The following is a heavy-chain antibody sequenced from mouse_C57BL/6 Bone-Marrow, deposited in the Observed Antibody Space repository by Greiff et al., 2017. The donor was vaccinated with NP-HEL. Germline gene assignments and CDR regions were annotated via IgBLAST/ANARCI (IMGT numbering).Heavy chain of an antibody. D-gene: IGHD1-1*01. Sequence: DVKLVESGGGLVQPGGSLKLSCAASGFTFSDYGMAWVRQAPRKGPEWVAFISNLAYIIYYADTVTGRFTIARENAKNTLYLEMSSLRSEDTAMYYCARRGDYGSSLYYAMDYWGQGTSVTVSS. J-gene: IGHJ4*01. CDR1: GFTFSDYG. CDR3: ARRGDYGSSLYYAMDY. V-gene: IGHV5-15*04. CDR2: ISNLAYII.